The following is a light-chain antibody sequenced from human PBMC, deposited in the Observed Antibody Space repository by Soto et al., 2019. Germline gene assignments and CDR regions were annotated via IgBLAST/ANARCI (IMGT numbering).Light chain of an antibody. CDR3: AAWDYSLNGVV. CDR2: SNN. J-gene: IGLJ2*01. V-gene: IGLV1-44*01. CDR1: SSNIGSNT. Sequence: QSVLTQPPSASGSPGQRVTISCTGSSSNIGSNTVNWYQQLPGTAPKILIYSNNQRPSGVPDRFSGSESGTSASLAISGLQSEDEDDYYCAAWDYSLNGVVFGGGTKLTVL.